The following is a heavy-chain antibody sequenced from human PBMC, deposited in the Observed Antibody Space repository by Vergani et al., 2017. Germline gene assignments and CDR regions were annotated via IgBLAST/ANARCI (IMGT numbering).Heavy chain of an antibody. CDR1: GYSFTSYW. V-gene: IGHV5-51*01. CDR3: ARQDIVVVPAAVGGAFDI. CDR2: SYPGDSDT. J-gene: IGHJ3*02. D-gene: IGHD2-2*01. Sequence: EVQLVQSGAEVKKPGESLKISCKGSGYSFTSYWIGWVRQMPGKGREWMGISYPGDSDTRYSPSVQGQVTISADKSVSTAYLQCSSLKASDTAMYYCARQDIVVVPAAVGGAFDIWGQGTMVTVSS.